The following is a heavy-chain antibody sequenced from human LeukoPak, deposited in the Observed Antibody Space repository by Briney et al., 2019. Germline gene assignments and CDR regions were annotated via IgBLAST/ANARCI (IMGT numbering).Heavy chain of an antibody. D-gene: IGHD1-1*01. CDR3: ARGYPDFDY. CDR2: IYSGGST. V-gene: IGHV3-53*01. J-gene: IGHJ4*02. Sequence: GGSLRLSCAASGFTFSSYSMNWVRQAPGKGLEWVSVIYSGGSTYYADSVRGRFTISRDNSKNTLYLQMNSLRAEDTAVYYCARGYPDFDYWGQGTLVTVSS. CDR1: GFTFSSYS.